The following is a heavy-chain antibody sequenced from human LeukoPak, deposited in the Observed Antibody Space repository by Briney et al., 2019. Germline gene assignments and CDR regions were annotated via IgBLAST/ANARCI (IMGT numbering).Heavy chain of an antibody. CDR1: GLSFTGYY. D-gene: IGHD4-23*01. CDR3: ATSSRGKRYYDMDV. V-gene: IGHV4-34*01. J-gene: IGHJ6*02. Sequence: SGTLTLTCAAYGLSFTGYYRSWIRQPPGKGLEWIGEINHSGSTNYNPSLKSRVTISVDTSKNQISLKLSSVTAADTAMYYCATSSRGKRYYDMDVWGQGTTVIVSS. CDR2: INHSGST.